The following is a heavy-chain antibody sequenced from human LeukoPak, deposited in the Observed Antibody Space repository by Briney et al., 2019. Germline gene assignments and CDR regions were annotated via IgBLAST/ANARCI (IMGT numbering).Heavy chain of an antibody. V-gene: IGHV3-7*03. Sequence: GGSLRLSCAASGFTFSSYWMNWARQAPGKGLEWVASINHNGNVNYYVDSVKGRFTISRDNAKNSLYLQMSNLRAEDTAVYFCARDANYDILTGYPMDWFDPWGQGTLVTVSS. CDR2: INHNGNVN. CDR3: ARDANYDILTGYPMDWFDP. D-gene: IGHD3-9*01. CDR1: GFTFSSYW. J-gene: IGHJ5*02.